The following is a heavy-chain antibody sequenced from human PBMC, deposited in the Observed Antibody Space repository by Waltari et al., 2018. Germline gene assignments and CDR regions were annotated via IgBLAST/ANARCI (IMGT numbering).Heavy chain of an antibody. CDR2: INPNSGGT. J-gene: IGHJ4*02. CDR1: GYTFTGYY. CDR3: ARALYYYDSSGYYGNDY. V-gene: IGHV1-2*04. D-gene: IGHD3-22*01. Sequence: QVQLVQSGAEVKKPGASVKVSCKASGYTFTGYYMHWVRQAPGQGLEWMGWINPNSGGTNYAQKFQGWVTMTRDTSISTAYMELSRLRSDDTAVYYCARALYYYDSSGYYGNDYWGQGTLVTVSS.